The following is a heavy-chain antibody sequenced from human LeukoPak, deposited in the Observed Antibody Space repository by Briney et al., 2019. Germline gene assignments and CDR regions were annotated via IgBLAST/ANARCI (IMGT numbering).Heavy chain of an antibody. CDR2: ISYDGSNK. CDR3: AKDQAVLVVVAADNDGIDI. J-gene: IGHJ3*02. D-gene: IGHD2-15*01. Sequence: WRSLRLSCAASGFTFSSYGMHWVRQAPGKGLECVAVISYDGSNKYYADSVKGRFTISRDNSMNTLYLQMSSLRPEDTAMYYCAKDQAVLVVVAADNDGIDIWGQGTMVTVSS. CDR1: GFTFSSYG. V-gene: IGHV3-30*18.